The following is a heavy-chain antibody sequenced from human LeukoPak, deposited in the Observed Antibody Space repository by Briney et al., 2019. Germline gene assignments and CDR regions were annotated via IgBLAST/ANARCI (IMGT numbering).Heavy chain of an antibody. J-gene: IGHJ4*02. D-gene: IGHD6-19*01. CDR3: AKGRAGGLGSYY. V-gene: IGHV3-74*01. CDR2: INSDGSST. Sequence: GGSLRLSCAASGFTFSSYWMHWVRQAPGKGLVWVSRINSDGSSTSYADSVKGRFTISRDNAKNTLYLQMNSLRAEDTAVYYCAKGRAGGLGSYYWGQGTLVTVSS. CDR1: GFTFSSYW.